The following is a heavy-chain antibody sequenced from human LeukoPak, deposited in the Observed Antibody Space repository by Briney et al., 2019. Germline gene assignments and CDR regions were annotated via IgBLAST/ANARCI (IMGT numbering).Heavy chain of an antibody. Sequence: GKSLRLSCAASGFTFSSYGIHWVRQAPGKGLEWVAVISYDGSNKYYADSVKGRFTISRDNSKNTLYLQMNSLRAEDTAVYYCAKAPIAAAGIYYFDYWGQGTLITVSS. CDR2: ISYDGSNK. J-gene: IGHJ4*02. V-gene: IGHV3-30*18. CDR3: AKAPIAAAGIYYFDY. D-gene: IGHD6-13*01. CDR1: GFTFSSYG.